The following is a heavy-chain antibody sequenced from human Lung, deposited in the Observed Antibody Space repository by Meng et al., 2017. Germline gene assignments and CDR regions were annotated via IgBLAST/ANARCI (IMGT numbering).Heavy chain of an antibody. CDR2: IRSKAYGGTT. D-gene: IGHD3-10*01. V-gene: IGHV3-49*03. CDR3: TRVRGSGSYYDH. CDR1: GFTFGDYA. Sequence: SLKISCTASGFTFGDYAMSWFRQAPGKGLEWVGFIRSKAYGGTTEYAASVKGRFTTSRDDSKSIAYLQMNSLKTEDTAVYYCTRVRGSGSYYDHWGQGTLVTVSS. J-gene: IGHJ4*02.